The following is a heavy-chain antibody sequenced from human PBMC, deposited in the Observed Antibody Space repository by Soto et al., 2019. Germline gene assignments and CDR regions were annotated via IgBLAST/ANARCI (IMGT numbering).Heavy chain of an antibody. J-gene: IGHJ4*02. CDR3: ARHLSHLKTGWLDH. CDR1: GFTFINYA. Sequence: GGSLRLSCRVSGFTFINYAMHWVRQAPGKGLEWVALISGDGTNEYYADSVKGRFTISRDNSRNTLYLQMSSLRADDTAVYYCARHLSHLKTGWLDHWGQGTLVTVSS. CDR2: ISGDGTNE. V-gene: IGHV3-30-3*01. D-gene: IGHD5-12*01.